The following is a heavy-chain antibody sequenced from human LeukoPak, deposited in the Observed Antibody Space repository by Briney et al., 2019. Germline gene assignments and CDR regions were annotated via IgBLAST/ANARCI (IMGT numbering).Heavy chain of an antibody. CDR2: INHSGST. CDR3: AKDGGRITVFGVDTFDV. V-gene: IGHV4-34*01. CDR1: GGSFSGYY. J-gene: IGHJ3*01. Sequence: SETLSLTCAVYGGSFSGYYWSWIRQPPGKGLEWIGEINHSGSTNYNPSLKSRVTISVDTSKNQFSLKLSSVTAADTAVYYCAKDGGRITVFGVDTFDVWGQGTMVTVSS. D-gene: IGHD3-3*01.